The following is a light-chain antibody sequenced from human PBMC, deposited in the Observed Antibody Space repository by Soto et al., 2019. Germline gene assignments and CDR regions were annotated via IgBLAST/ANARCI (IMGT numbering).Light chain of an antibody. CDR1: SSDVGGYNY. CDR3: SSYAGSNIGV. CDR2: EVS. V-gene: IGLV2-8*01. Sequence: QSVLTQPPSASGSPGQSVTISCTGTSSDVGGYNYVSWYQQHPGKAPKLMIYEVSKRPSGVPDRFSGSKSGNTASLTVSGLHAEDEADYYCSSYAGSNIGVFGTGTKLTVL. J-gene: IGLJ1*01.